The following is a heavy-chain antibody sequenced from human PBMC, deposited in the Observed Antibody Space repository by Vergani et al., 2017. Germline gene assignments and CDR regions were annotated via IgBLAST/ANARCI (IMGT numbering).Heavy chain of an antibody. V-gene: IGHV4-59*01. CDR3: ARRRATTSYWYFDL. CDR1: GGSISSYY. Sequence: QVQLQESGPGLVKPSETLSPTCPVSGGSISSYYWSWIRQPPGKGLEWIGYIYYSGSTNYNPSLKIRVTISVDTSKNQFSLKLSAVTAADTAVYYCARRRATTSYWYFDLWGRGTLVTVSS. CDR2: IYYSGST. J-gene: IGHJ2*01. D-gene: IGHD1-1*01.